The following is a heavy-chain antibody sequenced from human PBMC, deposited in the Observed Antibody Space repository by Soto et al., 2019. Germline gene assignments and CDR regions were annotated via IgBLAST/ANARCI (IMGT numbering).Heavy chain of an antibody. CDR1: GDSMSRSSYY. CDR2: IYYSGGA. Sequence: QLQLQESGPGLVKPSETLSLSCTVSGDSMSRSSYYWGWIRQPPGKGLEWIGSIYYSGGARYNPSLKSRVTIAIDTSKNQFSLKLSSGNAADKAVYYCENYLPAGALDYWGQGTLVTVSP. V-gene: IGHV4-39*01. D-gene: IGHD1-26*01. J-gene: IGHJ4*02. CDR3: ENYLPAGALDY.